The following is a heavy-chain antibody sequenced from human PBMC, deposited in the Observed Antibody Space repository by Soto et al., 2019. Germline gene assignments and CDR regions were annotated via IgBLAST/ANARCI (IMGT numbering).Heavy chain of an antibody. Sequence: QVQLQESGPGLVKPSQTLSLTCTVSGGSISSGHYYWSWIRQHPEKGLEWIGYIYYSGSTYYNPCLKSRVTISVDTSKNQFSLKLSSVTAADTAVYYCARDSSGDYGDSYFDYWGQGTLVTVSS. CDR3: ARDSSGDYGDSYFDY. J-gene: IGHJ4*02. CDR2: IYYSGST. CDR1: GGSISSGHYY. D-gene: IGHD4-17*01. V-gene: IGHV4-31*03.